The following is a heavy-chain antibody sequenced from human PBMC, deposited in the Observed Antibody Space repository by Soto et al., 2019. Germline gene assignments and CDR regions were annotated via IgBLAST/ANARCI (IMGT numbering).Heavy chain of an antibody. CDR2: ISYDGSNK. Sequence: QVQLVESGGGVVQPGRSLRLSCAASGFTFSSYGMHWVRQAPGKGLEWVAVISYDGSNKYYADSVKGRFTISRDNSKNTLYLQMNSLSAEAAAVYYCANALDVFQLPSGYWGQGALVTVSS. CDR1: GFTFSSYG. D-gene: IGHD2-2*01. V-gene: IGHV3-30*18. CDR3: ANALDVFQLPSGY. J-gene: IGHJ4*02.